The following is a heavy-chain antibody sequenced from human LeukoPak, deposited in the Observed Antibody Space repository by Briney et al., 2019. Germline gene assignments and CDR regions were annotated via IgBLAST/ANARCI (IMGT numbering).Heavy chain of an antibody. V-gene: IGHV1-2*02. D-gene: IGHD6-19*01. Sequence: ASVKVSCKASGYTFTGYYMHWVRQAPGQGLEWMGWINPNSGGTNYAQKFQGRVTMTRDTSISTAYMELSRLRSDGTAVYYCARALFIAVAGVTGYWGQGTLVTVSS. CDR3: ARALFIAVAGVTGY. CDR1: GYTFTGYY. J-gene: IGHJ4*02. CDR2: INPNSGGT.